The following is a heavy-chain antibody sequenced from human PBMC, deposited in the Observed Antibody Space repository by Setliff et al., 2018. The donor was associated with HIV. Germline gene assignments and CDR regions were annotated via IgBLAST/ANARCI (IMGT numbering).Heavy chain of an antibody. Sequence: PSETLSLTCRVSGGSIRRSNWWSWVRQPPGKGLEWIGEIYHRGSTNYNPSLKSRVSISIDKSKNQFSLRMSSVTAADTAVYYCARDPISGITVAGAFDYWGQGTPVTVSS. V-gene: IGHV4-4*02. CDR2: IYHRGST. J-gene: IGHJ4*02. D-gene: IGHD6-19*01. CDR1: GGSIRRSNW. CDR3: ARDPISGITVAGAFDY.